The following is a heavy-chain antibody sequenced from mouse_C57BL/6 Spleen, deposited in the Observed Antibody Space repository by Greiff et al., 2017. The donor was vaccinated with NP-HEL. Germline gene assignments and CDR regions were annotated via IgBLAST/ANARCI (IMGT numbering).Heavy chain of an antibody. Sequence: VQLQQSGAELVKPGASVKLSCKASGYTFTSYWMHWVKQRPGQGLEWIGMIHPNSGSTNYNEKFKSKATLTVDKSSSTAYMQLSSLTSEDSAVYYCARGGYGGYYVFDYWGQGTTLTVSS. CDR1: GYTFTSYW. CDR3: ARGGYGGYYVFDY. J-gene: IGHJ2*01. D-gene: IGHD2-3*01. V-gene: IGHV1-64*01. CDR2: IHPNSGST.